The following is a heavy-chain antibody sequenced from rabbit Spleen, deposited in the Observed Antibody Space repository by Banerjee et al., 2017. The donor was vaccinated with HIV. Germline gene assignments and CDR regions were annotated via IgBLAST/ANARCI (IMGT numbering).Heavy chain of an antibody. J-gene: IGHJ6*01. CDR3: ARDAGTSFSTSGMDL. CDR1: GIDFSGTVY. D-gene: IGHD8-1*01. V-gene: IGHV1S40*01. CDR2: IFAGGTDTT. Sequence: QSLEESGGDLVKPEGSLTLTCAASGIDFSGTVYVCWVRQAPGKGLEWIVCIFAGGTDTTYYASWAKGRFTISKSSSTTVPLQMASLTAAGTATYFCARDAGTSFSTSGMDLWGQGTLVTVS.